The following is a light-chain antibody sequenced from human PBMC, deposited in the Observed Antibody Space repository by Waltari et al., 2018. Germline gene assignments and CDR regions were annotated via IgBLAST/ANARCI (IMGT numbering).Light chain of an antibody. CDR2: DAS. J-gene: IGKJ1*01. CDR3: QQTYTTPRT. CDR1: QKISSY. Sequence: DIQMTQSQSSLSAYVEDRVTITCRASQKISSYLNWYQQKPGTAPRLLIYDASRLQSGVPARFSGSGSGTDFTLTISSLQPEDFGTYYCQQTYTTPRTFGQGTKVETK. V-gene: IGKV1-39*01.